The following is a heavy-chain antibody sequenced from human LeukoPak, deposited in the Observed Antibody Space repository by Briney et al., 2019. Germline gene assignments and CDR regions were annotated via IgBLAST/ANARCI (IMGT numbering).Heavy chain of an antibody. CDR3: AGLNDFWSGYYFY. D-gene: IGHD3-3*01. CDR1: GFTFSSYA. J-gene: IGHJ4*02. V-gene: IGHV3-23*01. Sequence: GGSLRLSCAASGFTFSSYAMGWVRQAPGKGLEWVSAISGSGGSTYYADSVKGRFTISRDNSKNTLYLQMNSLRAEDTAVYYCAGLNDFWSGYYFYWGQGTLVTVSS. CDR2: ISGSGGST.